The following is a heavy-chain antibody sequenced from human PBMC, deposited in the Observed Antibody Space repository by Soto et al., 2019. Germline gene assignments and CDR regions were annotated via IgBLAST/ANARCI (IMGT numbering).Heavy chain of an antibody. V-gene: IGHV3-30-3*01. CDR3: ATEPKELLLSPFDY. CDR1: GFTFSSYA. CDR2: ISYDGSNK. D-gene: IGHD2-15*01. Sequence: PGGSLRLSCAASGFTFSSYAMHWVRQAPGKGLEWVAVISYDGSNKYYADSVKGRFTISRDNSKNTLYLQMNSLRAEDTAVYYCATEPKELLLSPFDYWGQGTLVTVSS. J-gene: IGHJ4*02.